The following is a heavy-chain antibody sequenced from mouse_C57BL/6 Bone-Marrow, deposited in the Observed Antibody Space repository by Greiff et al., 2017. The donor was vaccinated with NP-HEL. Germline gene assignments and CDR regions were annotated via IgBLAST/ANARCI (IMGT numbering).Heavy chain of an antibody. D-gene: IGHD1-1*01. Sequence: VQLQQPGAELVKPGASVKLSCKASGYTFTSYWMQWVKQRPGQGLEWIGEIDPSDSYTNYNQKFKGKATLTVDTSSSTAYMQLSSLTSEDSAVYYCARPNYYGLWYFDVWGTGTTVTVSS. CDR2: IDPSDSYT. J-gene: IGHJ1*03. V-gene: IGHV1-50*01. CDR1: GYTFTSYW. CDR3: ARPNYYGLWYFDV.